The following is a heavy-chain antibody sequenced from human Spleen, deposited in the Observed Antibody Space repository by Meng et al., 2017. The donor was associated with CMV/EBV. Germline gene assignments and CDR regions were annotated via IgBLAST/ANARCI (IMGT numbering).Heavy chain of an antibody. CDR1: GFSLRSNGVG. CDR3: AHRRNSRWFDP. J-gene: IGHJ5*02. V-gene: IGHV2-5*01. D-gene: IGHD2/OR15-2a*01. Sequence: CTCCGFSLRSNGVGVGWIRQPTGKAMEWLALIYWNDDKRYSPSLKSRLTITKDTSKNQVVLTMTNMDPVDTATYYCAHRRNSRWFDPWGQGTLVTVSS. CDR2: IYWNDDK.